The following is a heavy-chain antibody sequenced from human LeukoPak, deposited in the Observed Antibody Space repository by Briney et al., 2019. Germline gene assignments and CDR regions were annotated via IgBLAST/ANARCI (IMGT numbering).Heavy chain of an antibody. J-gene: IGHJ4*02. D-gene: IGHD6-25*01. CDR1: GSMFAGHY. V-gene: IGHV1-2*02. CDR2: ISPSNGAT. Sequence: GSVKVSCKASGSMFAGHYRHWMRQAPGQGLEWMGWISPSNGATKYAQNFQGRVTMARDTSISTAYMELSDLRSDDTAVYCCAVSVQAAAIPAFDNWGQGTLVTVSS. CDR3: AVSVQAAAIPAFDN.